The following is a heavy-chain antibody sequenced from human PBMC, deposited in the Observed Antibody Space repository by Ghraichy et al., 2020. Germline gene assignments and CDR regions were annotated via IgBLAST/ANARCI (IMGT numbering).Heavy chain of an antibody. Sequence: SETLSLTCAVYGGSFSGYYWSWIRQPPGKGLEWIGEINDSGSTNYNPSLKSRVTISVDTSKNQFSLKLSSLTAADTAVYYCARGQSVLMVYSYYYYGMDVWCQGTRVTVSS. CDR3: ARGQSVLMVYSYYYYGMDV. V-gene: IGHV4-34*01. CDR2: INDSGST. D-gene: IGHD2-8*01. J-gene: IGHJ6*02. CDR1: GGSFSGYY.